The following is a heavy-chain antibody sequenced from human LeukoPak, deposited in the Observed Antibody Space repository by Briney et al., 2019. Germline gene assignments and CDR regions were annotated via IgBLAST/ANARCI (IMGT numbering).Heavy chain of an antibody. Sequence: GESLKISCKGSGYSFTSYWIGWVRRMPGKGLEWMGIIYPGDSDTRYSPSFQGQVTISADKSISTAYLQWSSLKASDTAMYYCARTAGYSSGWYDLRWFDPWGQGTLVTVSS. D-gene: IGHD6-19*01. V-gene: IGHV5-51*01. CDR2: IYPGDSDT. CDR1: GYSFTSYW. J-gene: IGHJ5*02. CDR3: ARTAGYSSGWYDLRWFDP.